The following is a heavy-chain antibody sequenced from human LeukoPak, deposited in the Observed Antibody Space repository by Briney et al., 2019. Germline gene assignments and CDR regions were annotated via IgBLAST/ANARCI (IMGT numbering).Heavy chain of an antibody. CDR3: ARVAGSLRYFDWTPHFDY. Sequence: SVKVSCKASGGTFSSYAISWVRQAPGQGLEWMGGIIPIFGTANYAQKFQGRVTITADESTSTAYMELSSLRSEDTAVYYCARVAGSLRYFDWTPHFDYWGQGTLVTVSS. D-gene: IGHD3-9*01. CDR1: GGTFSSYA. V-gene: IGHV1-69*13. J-gene: IGHJ4*02. CDR2: IIPIFGTA.